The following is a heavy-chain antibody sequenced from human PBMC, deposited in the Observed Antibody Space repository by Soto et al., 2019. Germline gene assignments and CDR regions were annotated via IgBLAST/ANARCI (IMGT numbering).Heavy chain of an antibody. J-gene: IGHJ6*02. V-gene: IGHV1-69*12. D-gene: IGHD3-16*01. Sequence: QVQLVQSGAEVKKPGSSVKVSCKASGGTFSNYAINWVRQAPVQGLESMGGIIPILGSANYAQKFQGRVTVTADESTSTVYMELSSLRSDDTAVYYCARVEAGAYFQVYYGMDVWGQGTTVTVSS. CDR3: ARVEAGAYFQVYYGMDV. CDR1: GGTFSNYA. CDR2: IIPILGSA.